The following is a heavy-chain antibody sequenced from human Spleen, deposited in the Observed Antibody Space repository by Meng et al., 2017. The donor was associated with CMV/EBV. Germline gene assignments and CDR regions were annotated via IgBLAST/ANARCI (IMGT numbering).Heavy chain of an antibody. J-gene: IGHJ6*02. CDR1: GFTFSSYA. Sequence: GESLKISCAASGFTFSSYAMSWVRQAPGKGLEWVSAISGSGGSTYYADSVKGRFTIFRDDSKNTLYLQMSSLRAEDTAIYYCTRGYDSAGYDHLFYYYVMDVWGQGTTVTVSS. D-gene: IGHD3-22*01. CDR2: ISGSGGST. CDR3: TRGYDSAGYDHLFYYYVMDV. V-gene: IGHV3-23*01.